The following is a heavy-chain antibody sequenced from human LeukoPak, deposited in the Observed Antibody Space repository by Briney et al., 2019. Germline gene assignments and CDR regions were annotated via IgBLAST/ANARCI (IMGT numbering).Heavy chain of an antibody. CDR2: IYHSGST. J-gene: IGHJ4*02. CDR1: GYSISSGYY. D-gene: IGHD3-10*01. V-gene: IGHV4-38-2*01. Sequence: SETLSLTCAVSGYSISSGYYWGWIRQPPGKGLEWIGSIYHSGSTYYNPSLKSRVTISVDTSTNQFSLKLSSVTAADTAVYYCASPLWFGAQNDYWGQGTLVTVSS. CDR3: ASPLWFGAQNDY.